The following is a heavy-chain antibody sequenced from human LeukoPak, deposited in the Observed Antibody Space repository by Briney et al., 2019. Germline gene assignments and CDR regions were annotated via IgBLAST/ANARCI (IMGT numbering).Heavy chain of an antibody. V-gene: IGHV4-39*07. CDR1: GGSISSSSYY. D-gene: IGHD3-10*01. CDR3: ATAVGGSGSWFDP. Sequence: SETLSLTCTVSGGSISSSSYYWGWIRQPPGKGLEWIRSIYYSGSTYYNPSLKSRVTISVDTSKNQFSLKLSSVTAADTAVYYCATAVGGSGSWFDPWGQGTLVTVSS. J-gene: IGHJ5*02. CDR2: IYYSGST.